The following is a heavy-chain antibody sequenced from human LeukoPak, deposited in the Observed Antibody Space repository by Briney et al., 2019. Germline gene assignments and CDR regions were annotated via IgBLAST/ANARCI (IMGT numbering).Heavy chain of an antibody. V-gene: IGHV3-7*01. J-gene: IGHJ4*02. CDR2: IKQDGSEK. CDR1: GFTFSSYW. CDR3: ARELLGHGYNSGDFDY. D-gene: IGHD5-24*01. Sequence: GGSLRLSCAASGFTFSSYWMNWVRQAPGKGLEWVANIKQDGSEKYCVGSVKGRFTISRDNAKNSLYLQMNSLRAEDTAMYYCARELLGHGYNSGDFDYWGQGTLVTVSS.